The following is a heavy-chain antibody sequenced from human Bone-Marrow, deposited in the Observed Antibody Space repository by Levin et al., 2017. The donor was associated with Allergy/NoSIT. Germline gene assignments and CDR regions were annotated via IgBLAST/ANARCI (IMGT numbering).Heavy chain of an antibody. Sequence: VASVKVSCKASGGTFSSYAISWVRQAPGQGLEWMGRIIPILGIANYAQKFQGRVTITADKSTSTAYMELSSLRSEDTAVYYCAPDPGRITIFGVVIVDWGQGTLVTVSS. CDR1: GGTFSSYA. CDR3: APDPGRITIFGVVIVD. CDR2: IIPILGIA. D-gene: IGHD3-3*01. V-gene: IGHV1-69*04. J-gene: IGHJ4*02.